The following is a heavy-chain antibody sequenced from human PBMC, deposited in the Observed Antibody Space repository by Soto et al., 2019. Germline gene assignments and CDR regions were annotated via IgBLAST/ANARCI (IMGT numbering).Heavy chain of an antibody. D-gene: IGHD6-19*01. Sequence: QVQLVESGGGVVQPGRSLRLSCAASGFTFSSYGMHWVRQAPGKGLEWVAVIWYDGSNKYYADSVKGRFTISRANSKNTLYLQMNSLRAEDTAVYYCSITGSSGCYFDYWGQGTLVTVSS. CDR1: GFTFSSYG. CDR2: IWYDGSNK. V-gene: IGHV3-33*01. J-gene: IGHJ4*02. CDR3: SITGSSGCYFDY.